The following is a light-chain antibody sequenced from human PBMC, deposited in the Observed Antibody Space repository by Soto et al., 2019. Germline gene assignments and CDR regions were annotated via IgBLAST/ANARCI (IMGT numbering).Light chain of an antibody. V-gene: IGLV1-40*01. CDR1: SSNTGAGYD. J-gene: IGLJ2*01. Sequence: QSVLTQPPSVSGAPGQRVTISCTGSSSNTGAGYDVQWYQQVPGTAPKLLMYVNSKRPSGVPDRFSGSKSGTSASLAITGLQAEDEADYYCQSYDRALSVVVFGGGTMLTVL. CDR3: QSYDRALSVVV. CDR2: VNS.